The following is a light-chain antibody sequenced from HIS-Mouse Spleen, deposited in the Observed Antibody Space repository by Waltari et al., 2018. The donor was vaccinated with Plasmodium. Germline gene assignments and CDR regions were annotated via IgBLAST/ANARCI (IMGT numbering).Light chain of an antibody. Sequence: DIVMTHFPATLSVSPGERATLSCRASQSVSSNVAWYQQKPGQAPRLLIYGASTRATGIPARFSGSGSGTEFTLTISSLQSEDFAVYYCQQYNNWSFTFGPGTKVDIK. CDR1: QSVSSN. J-gene: IGKJ3*01. V-gene: IGKV3-15*01. CDR3: QQYNNWSFT. CDR2: GAS.